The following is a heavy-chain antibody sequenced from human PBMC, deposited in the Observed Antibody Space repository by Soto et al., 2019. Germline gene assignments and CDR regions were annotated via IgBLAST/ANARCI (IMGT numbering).Heavy chain of an antibody. CDR1: GFTFSSFG. J-gene: IGHJ4*02. Sequence: QVQLVESGGGVVQPGRSLRLSCAASGFTFSSFGIHWVRQAPGMGLEWVSTISYDGSSQFYANSVKGRFTISRDNFKNTLYLQMNSLRAEDTAVYYCAKQALGPTVFDFWGQGTLVTVSS. V-gene: IGHV3-30*18. CDR2: ISYDGSSQ. D-gene: IGHD1-26*01. CDR3: AKQALGPTVFDF.